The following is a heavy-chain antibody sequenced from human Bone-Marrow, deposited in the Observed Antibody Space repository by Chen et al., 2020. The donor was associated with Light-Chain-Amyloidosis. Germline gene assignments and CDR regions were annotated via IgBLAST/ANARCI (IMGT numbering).Heavy chain of an antibody. CDR2: ISWNSGSI. Sequence: EVQLVESGGGLVQPGRSLRLSCAASGFTFADYAMHWVRQPPGKGLEWVSSISWNSGSIDYADSVKGRFTISRDNAKNSLYLQMNTLRTEDTALYYCARGTIRPQKLALYYYYGMDVWGQGTTVTVSS. D-gene: IGHD6-6*01. CDR1: GFTFADYA. V-gene: IGHV3-9*01. CDR3: ARGTIRPQKLALYYYYGMDV. J-gene: IGHJ6*02.